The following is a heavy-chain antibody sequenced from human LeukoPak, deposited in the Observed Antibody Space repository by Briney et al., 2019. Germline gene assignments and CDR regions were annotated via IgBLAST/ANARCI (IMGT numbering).Heavy chain of an antibody. CDR2: IHPDGNIT. CDR3: APQQTYSPYNWFDP. D-gene: IGHD5-12*01. V-gene: IGHV3-74*03. Sequence: GGSLRLSCVGSGFTISNYWMHWDRQAPGTGLVWVSRIHPDGNITTYADSVKGRFTISTDNAQNTLYLQMNSLRAEDTAVYYCAPQQTYSPYNWFDPWGQGTLVTVSS. CDR1: GFTISNYW. J-gene: IGHJ5*02.